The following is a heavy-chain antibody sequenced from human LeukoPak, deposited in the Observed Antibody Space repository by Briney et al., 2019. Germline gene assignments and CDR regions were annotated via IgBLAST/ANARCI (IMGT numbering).Heavy chain of an antibody. J-gene: IGHJ3*02. Sequence: GGSLRLSCAASGFTFSSYWMSWVRQAPGKGLEWVAFIRYDGSNKYYADSVKGRFTISRDNSKNTLYLQMNSLRAEDTAVYYCAKVLGLRGYSYGRPGAFDIWGQGTMVTVSS. CDR2: IRYDGSNK. CDR3: AKVLGLRGYSYGRPGAFDI. CDR1: GFTFSSYW. V-gene: IGHV3-30*02. D-gene: IGHD5-18*01.